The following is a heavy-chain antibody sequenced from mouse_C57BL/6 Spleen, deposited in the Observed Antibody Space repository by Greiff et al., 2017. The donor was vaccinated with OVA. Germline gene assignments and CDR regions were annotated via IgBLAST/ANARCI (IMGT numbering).Heavy chain of an antibody. CDR3: ARNSPIDGYSSYFDV. V-gene: IGHV2-2*01. CDR1: GFSLTSYG. J-gene: IGHJ1*03. D-gene: IGHD2-3*01. Sequence: VQRVESGPGLVQPSQSLSITCTVSGFSLTSYGVHWVRQSPGKGLEWLGVIWSGGSTDYNAAFISRLSISKDNSKSQVFFKMNSLQADDTAIYYCARNSPIDGYSSYFDVWGTGTTVTVSS. CDR2: IWSGGST.